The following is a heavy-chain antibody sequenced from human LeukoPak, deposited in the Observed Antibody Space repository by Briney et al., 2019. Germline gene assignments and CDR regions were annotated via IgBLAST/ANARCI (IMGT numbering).Heavy chain of an antibody. Sequence: GGSLRLSCAASGFIFTSYAMSWVRQAPGKGLEWVSAISSSGGSTYYADSMKGRFTISRDNSKKMLYLQMSSLRAEGTAVYYCAKPSSGYTSFHIWGQGTMVTVSS. J-gene: IGHJ3*02. D-gene: IGHD3-22*01. CDR3: AKPSSGYTSFHI. CDR1: GFIFTSYA. V-gene: IGHV3-23*01. CDR2: ISSSGGST.